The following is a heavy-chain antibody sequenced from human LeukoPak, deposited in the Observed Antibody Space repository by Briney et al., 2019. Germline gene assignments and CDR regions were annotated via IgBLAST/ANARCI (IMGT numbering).Heavy chain of an antibody. V-gene: IGHV3-64*01. D-gene: IGHD2-21*01. CDR1: GFTFSIYV. CDR3: ARVSSNYCVDY. J-gene: IGHJ4*02. Sequence: PGGALRLSCAASGFTFSIYVMHWGRHAPGKGLEYVSAISSNGGSTYYANSVKGRFTISTDNSKNTLYLQMGSMRAEDMAVDYCARVSSNYCVDYWGQGTLVTVSS. CDR2: ISSNGGST.